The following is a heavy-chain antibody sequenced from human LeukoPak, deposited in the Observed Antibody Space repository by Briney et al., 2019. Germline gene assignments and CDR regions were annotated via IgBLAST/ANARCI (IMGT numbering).Heavy chain of an antibody. D-gene: IGHD6-19*01. CDR1: GFSFSNYW. V-gene: IGHV3-7*01. CDR2: IKQDGSEK. CDR3: ARDLSSGWYGP. J-gene: IGHJ5*02. Sequence: GGSLRLSCAASGFSFSNYWMSWVRQAPGKGLEWVANIKQDGSEKYYVDSVKGRFTISRDNAKNSLYLQMNSLRAEDTAVYYCARDLSSGWYGPWGQGTLVTVSS.